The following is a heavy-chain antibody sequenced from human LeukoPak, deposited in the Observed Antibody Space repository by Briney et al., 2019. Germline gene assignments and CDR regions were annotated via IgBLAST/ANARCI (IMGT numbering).Heavy chain of an antibody. CDR1: GFTFSSYS. D-gene: IGHD3-22*01. CDR2: ISSSSSYI. Sequence: GGSLRLSCAASGFTFSSYSMNWVRQTPGKGLEWVSSISSSSSYIYYADSVKGRFTISRDNAKNSLYLQMNSLRAEDTGVYDCARGGYYYDSRGYYPRPFDYWGQGTLVTVSS. V-gene: IGHV3-21*01. CDR3: ARGGYYYDSRGYYPRPFDY. J-gene: IGHJ4*02.